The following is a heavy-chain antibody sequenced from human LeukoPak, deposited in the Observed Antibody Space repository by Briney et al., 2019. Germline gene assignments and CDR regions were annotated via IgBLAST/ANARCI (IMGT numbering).Heavy chain of an antibody. Sequence: PGGSLRLSCAASGFTFSSYAMSWVRQAPGKGLEWVSVISGSGGTTYYADSVKGRFTISRDNSKNTLYLQMNSLRAEDTAVYYCAKAPYDFWSGYPSTCFDYWGQGTLVTVSS. V-gene: IGHV3-23*01. CDR3: AKAPYDFWSGYPSTCFDY. D-gene: IGHD3-3*01. CDR2: ISGSGGTT. J-gene: IGHJ4*02. CDR1: GFTFSSYA.